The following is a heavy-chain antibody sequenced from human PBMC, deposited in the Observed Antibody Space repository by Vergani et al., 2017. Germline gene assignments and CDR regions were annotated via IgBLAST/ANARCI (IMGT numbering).Heavy chain of an antibody. CDR2: INWHGGST. D-gene: IGHD2-2*01. CDR1: GFTFDDYG. Sequence: EVQLVESGGGVVRPGGSLRLSCAASGFTFDDYGTSWVRQAPGKGLEWVSGINWHGGSTGYADSVKGRFTISRDNAKNSLYLQMNSLRAEDTALYYCGMYCNSPTCGTHPRVQNYGMDVWGQGTTVTVSS. V-gene: IGHV3-20*04. J-gene: IGHJ6*02. CDR3: GMYCNSPTCGTHPRVQNYGMDV.